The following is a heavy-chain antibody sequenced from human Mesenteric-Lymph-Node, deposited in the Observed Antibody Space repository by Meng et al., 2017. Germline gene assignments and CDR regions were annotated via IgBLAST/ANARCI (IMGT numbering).Heavy chain of an antibody. D-gene: IGHD5-12*01. V-gene: IGHV4-39*01. J-gene: IGHJ4*02. Sequence: PQLQESGPGLVKPQELCSLTCTVAGGSISSSRHYWGWIRQPPGKGLEWIGSIYYSGSTYYNPSLRSRVTMSLDTSKNQFSLKLSSVTATDTAVYYCARHDGGYGDYFDHWGQGTLVTVSS. CDR3: ARHDGGYGDYFDH. CDR1: GGSISSSRHY. CDR2: IYYSGST.